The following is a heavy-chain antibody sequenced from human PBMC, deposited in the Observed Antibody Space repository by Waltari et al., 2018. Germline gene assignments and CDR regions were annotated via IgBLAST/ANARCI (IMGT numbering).Heavy chain of an antibody. V-gene: IGHV4-59*12. J-gene: IGHJ4*02. D-gene: IGHD2-15*01. CDR3: ARLGGNWVGRAPDY. CDR1: GGSISSYY. CDR2: IYYSGST. Sequence: QVQLQESGPGLVKPSETLSLTCTVSGGSISSYYWSWIRQPPGKGLEWIGYIYYSGSTNYNPSLKSRVTISVDTSKNQFSLKLSSVTAADTAVYYCARLGGNWVGRAPDYWGQGTLVTVSS.